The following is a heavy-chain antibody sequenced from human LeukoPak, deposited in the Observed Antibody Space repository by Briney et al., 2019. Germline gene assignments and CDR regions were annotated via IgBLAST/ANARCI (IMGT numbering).Heavy chain of an antibody. Sequence: ASVKVSCKASGYTFTSYDINWVRQATGQGLEWMGWMNPNSGNTGYAQKFQGRVTTTRNTSISTAYMELSSLTSEDTAVYYCVIRGIVARSLPLSYWGQGTLVTVSS. J-gene: IGHJ4*02. CDR1: GYTFTSYD. D-gene: IGHD6-6*01. CDR3: VIRGIVARSLPLSY. V-gene: IGHV1-8*03. CDR2: MNPNSGNT.